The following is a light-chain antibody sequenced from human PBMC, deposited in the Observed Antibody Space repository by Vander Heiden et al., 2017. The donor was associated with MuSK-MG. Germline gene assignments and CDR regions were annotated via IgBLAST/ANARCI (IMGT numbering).Light chain of an antibody. V-gene: IGKV1-39*01. CDR2: AAS. J-gene: IGKJ2*01. CDR3: QQSYSTPYT. CDR1: QSISSY. Sequence: DIRVTQSPSSLSASVGDRVTITCRASQSISSYLNWYQQKPVKAPKLLIYAASSLHSGVPCRFSGSGSGTDFTLTISSLQPEDFATYYCQQSYSTPYTFGQGTKLEIK.